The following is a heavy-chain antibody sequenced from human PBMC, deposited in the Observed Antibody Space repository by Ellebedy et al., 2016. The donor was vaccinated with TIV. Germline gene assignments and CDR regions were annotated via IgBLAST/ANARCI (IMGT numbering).Heavy chain of an antibody. CDR3: ARAPLSGVFYGMDV. J-gene: IGHJ6*02. CDR1: GYTFTNYY. D-gene: IGHD3-16*02. CDR2: INPGGGGT. V-gene: IGHV1-46*01. Sequence: AASAKVSCKASGYTFTNYYMNWVRQAPGQGLEWMGIINPGGGGTSYAQKFQGRVTMTRDTSTSTVYMELSSLSSEETALYYCARAPLSGVFYGMDVWGQGTTVTVSS.